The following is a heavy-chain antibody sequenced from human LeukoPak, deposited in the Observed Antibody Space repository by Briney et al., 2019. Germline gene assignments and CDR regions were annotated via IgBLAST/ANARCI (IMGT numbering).Heavy chain of an antibody. Sequence: PGGSLRRSCAASGFTFSSYGMHWVRQAPGKGLEWVAFIRYDGSNKYYADSVKGRFTISRDNSKNTLYLQMNSLRAEDTAVYYCAKDLGDADAFDIWGQGTMVTVSS. V-gene: IGHV3-30*02. D-gene: IGHD3-16*01. CDR1: GFTFSSYG. J-gene: IGHJ3*02. CDR2: IRYDGSNK. CDR3: AKDLGDADAFDI.